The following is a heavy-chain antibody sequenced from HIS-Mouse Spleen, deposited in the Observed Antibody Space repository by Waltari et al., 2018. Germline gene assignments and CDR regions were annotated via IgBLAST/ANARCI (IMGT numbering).Heavy chain of an antibody. Sequence: QLQLQESGPGLVKPSETLSLTCTVAGGSISSSSYYWGWIRPPPGKGLEWIGSIYYSGSTYYNPSLKSRVTISVDTSKNQFSLKLSSVTAADTAVYYCARRTSKPAARDAFDIWGQGTMVTVSS. V-gene: IGHV4-39*01. D-gene: IGHD6-6*01. J-gene: IGHJ3*02. CDR1: GGSISSSSYY. CDR3: ARRTSKPAARDAFDI. CDR2: IYYSGST.